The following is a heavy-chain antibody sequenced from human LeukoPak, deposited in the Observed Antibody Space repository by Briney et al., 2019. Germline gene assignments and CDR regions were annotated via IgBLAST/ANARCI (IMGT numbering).Heavy chain of an antibody. CDR2: IIPILGIA. J-gene: IGHJ6*02. V-gene: IGHV1-69*04. CDR1: GGTFSSYA. CDR3: ASILGPLRNPAGYSGYDLWYGMDV. Sequence: SVKVSCKASGGTFSSYAISWVRQAPGQGLEWMGRIIPILGIANYAQKFQGRVTITADKPTSTAYMELSSLRSEDTAVYYCASILGPLRNPAGYSGYDLWYGMDVWGQGTTVTVSS. D-gene: IGHD5-12*01.